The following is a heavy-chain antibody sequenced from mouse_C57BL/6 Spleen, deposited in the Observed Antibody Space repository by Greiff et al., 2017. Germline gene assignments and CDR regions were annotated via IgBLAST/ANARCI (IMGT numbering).Heavy chain of an antibody. Sequence: EVQLQQSGPELVKPGASVKISCKASGYTFTDYYMNWVKQSHGKGLEWIGVINPNNGGTSYNQKFKGKATLTVDKSSSTAYMELRSLTSEDSAVYYCARTGGGSSPYYYAMGYWGQGASVTVSS. V-gene: IGHV1-26*01. D-gene: IGHD1-1*01. CDR1: GYTFTDYY. CDR2: INPNNGGT. CDR3: ARTGGGSSPYYYAMGY. J-gene: IGHJ4*01.